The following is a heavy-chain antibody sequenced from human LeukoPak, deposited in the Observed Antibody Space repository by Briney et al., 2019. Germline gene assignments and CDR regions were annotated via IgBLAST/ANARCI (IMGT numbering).Heavy chain of an antibody. D-gene: IGHD3-9*01. V-gene: IGHV1-69*13. CDR3: ARLPIILTGYGFYYYYGMDV. J-gene: IGHJ6*02. CDR2: IIPIFGTA. Sequence: ASVKVSRKASGGTFSSYAISWVRQAPGQGLEWMGGIIPIFGTANYAQKFQGRVTITADESTSTAYMELSSLRSEDTAVYYCARLPIILTGYGFYYYYGMDVWGQGTTVTVSS. CDR1: GGTFSSYA.